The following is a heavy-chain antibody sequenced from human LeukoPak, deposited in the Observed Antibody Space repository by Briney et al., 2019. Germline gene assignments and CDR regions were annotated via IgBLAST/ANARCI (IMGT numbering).Heavy chain of an antibody. D-gene: IGHD2-8*01. CDR3: ARHDSLLVWFDY. J-gene: IGHJ4*02. Sequence: PSETLSLTCTVSGGSLRSYYWRWIRPPPGKGLEWIGYIYYSGSTNYNPSLKSRVTISLDTSKNQFSLKLSSVTAADTALYYCARHDSLLVWFDYWGLGTLVTVSS. V-gene: IGHV4-59*08. CDR1: GGSLRSYY. CDR2: IYYSGST.